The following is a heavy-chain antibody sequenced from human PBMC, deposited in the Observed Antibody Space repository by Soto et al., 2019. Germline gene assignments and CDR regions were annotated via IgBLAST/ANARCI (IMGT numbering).Heavy chain of an antibody. CDR2: ISAYNGNT. CDR3: ARDYYGSGSYQIQFDY. CDR1: GYTFTSYG. D-gene: IGHD3-10*01. Sequence: QVQLVQSGAEVKKPGASVKVSCKASGYTFTSYGISWVRQAPGQGLEWMGWISAYNGNTNYAQTRQGRVTMTTDTYTSTAYMELRSLRSDDTAVYYCARDYYGSGSYQIQFDYWGQGTLVTVSS. J-gene: IGHJ4*02. V-gene: IGHV1-18*01.